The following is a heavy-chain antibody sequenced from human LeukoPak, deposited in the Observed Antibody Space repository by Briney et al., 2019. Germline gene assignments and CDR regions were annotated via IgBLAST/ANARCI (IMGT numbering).Heavy chain of an antibody. CDR2: ISGSGGST. CDR1: GFTFSSYA. CDR3: AKDRDFTSRSYYMDV. Sequence: GGSLRLSCAASGFTFSSYAMSWVRQAPGKGLEWVSTISGSGGSTYYAGSVKGRFTISRDNSKNTLYLQMNSLGTEDTAVFYCAKDRDFTSRSYYMDVWGKGTTVTVSS. D-gene: IGHD2-2*01. V-gene: IGHV3-23*01. J-gene: IGHJ6*03.